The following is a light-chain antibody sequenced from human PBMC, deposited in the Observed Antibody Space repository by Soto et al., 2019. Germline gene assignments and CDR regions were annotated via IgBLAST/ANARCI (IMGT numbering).Light chain of an antibody. V-gene: IGLV2-14*01. CDR3: TSYTSTSSHVV. J-gene: IGLJ2*01. CDR2: EVY. Sequence: QSALTQPASVSGSPGQSITLSCTGTSSDIGVYNYVSWYQQRPGKAPKLMISEVYNRPSGVSNRFSGSKSGNTASLTISGLQAEDEADYYCTSYTSTSSHVVFGGGTKVTVL. CDR1: SSDIGVYNY.